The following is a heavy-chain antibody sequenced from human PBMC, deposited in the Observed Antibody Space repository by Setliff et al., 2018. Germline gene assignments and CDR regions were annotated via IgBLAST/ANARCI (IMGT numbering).Heavy chain of an antibody. J-gene: IGHJ4*02. CDR2: INPNSGGT. V-gene: IGHV1-2*06. CDR1: GYTFTGYY. D-gene: IGHD3-3*01. CDR3: ARGPFLEWLLYFDY. Sequence: GASVKVSCKASGYTFTGYYMHWVRQAPGQGLEWMGRINPNSGGTNYAQKFQGRVTMTRDTSISTAYMELSRLRSDDTAVYYCARGPFLEWLLYFDYRGQGTLVTVSS.